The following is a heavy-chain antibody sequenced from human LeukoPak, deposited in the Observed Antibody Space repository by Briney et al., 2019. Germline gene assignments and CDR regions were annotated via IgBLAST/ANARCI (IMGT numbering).Heavy chain of an antibody. V-gene: IGHV3-30*03. CDR3: ARSGPYSSSRYYFDY. CDR1: GFTFSSYG. D-gene: IGHD6-13*01. CDR2: ISYDGSNK. Sequence: PGGSLRLSCAASGFTFSSYGMHWVRQAPGKGLEWVAVISYDGSNKYYADSVKGRFTISRDNSKNTLYLQMNSLRAEDTAVYYCARSGPYSSSRYYFDYWGQGTLVTVSS. J-gene: IGHJ4*02.